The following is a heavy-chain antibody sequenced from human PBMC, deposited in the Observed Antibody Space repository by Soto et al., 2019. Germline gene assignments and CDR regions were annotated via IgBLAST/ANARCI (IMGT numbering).Heavy chain of an antibody. CDR3: ARDRDGYCSGGSCSYYFDY. CDR2: INPNRGGT. V-gene: IGHV1-2*04. Sequence: GASVKVSCKASGYTFTGYYMHWVRQDPGQGLEWMGWINPNRGGTNYAQKLQGWVTMTRDTSISTAYMELSRLRSDDTAVYYCARDRDGYCSGGSCSYYFDYWGQGTRVTVS. CDR1: GYTFTGYY. J-gene: IGHJ4*02. D-gene: IGHD2-15*01.